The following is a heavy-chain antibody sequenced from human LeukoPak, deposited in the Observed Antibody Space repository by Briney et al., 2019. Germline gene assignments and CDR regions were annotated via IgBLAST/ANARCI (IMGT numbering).Heavy chain of an antibody. CDR2: ISSSSSYI. D-gene: IGHD3-22*01. Sequence: SGGSLRLSCAASGFTFSSYRMNWVRQAPGKGLEWVSSISSSSSYIYYADSVRGRFTISRDNAKNSLYLQMNSLRAEDTAVYYCARQSYYYDSSGYYHDYWGQGTLVTVSS. V-gene: IGHV3-21*01. J-gene: IGHJ4*02. CDR1: GFTFSSYR. CDR3: ARQSYYYDSSGYYHDY.